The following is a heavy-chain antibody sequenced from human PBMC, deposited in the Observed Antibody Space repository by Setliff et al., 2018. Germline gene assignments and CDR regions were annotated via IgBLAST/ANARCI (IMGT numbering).Heavy chain of an antibody. D-gene: IGHD5-12*01. Sequence: LRLSCAGSGFTFSSHSMNWVRQAPGKGLGWISYISSTSGTIYYADSVKGRFTISRDNAKNSLYLQMNNLRAEDTALYYCVRAFWTYSDHASLACFDYWGQGALVTVSS. CDR3: VRAFWTYSDHASLACFDY. V-gene: IGHV3-48*01. CDR1: GFTFSSHS. CDR2: ISSTSGTI. J-gene: IGHJ4*02.